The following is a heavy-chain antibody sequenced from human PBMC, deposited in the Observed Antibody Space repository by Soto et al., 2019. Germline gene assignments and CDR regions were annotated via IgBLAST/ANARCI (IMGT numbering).Heavy chain of an antibody. CDR3: ARDLSTWEDGAFDI. V-gene: IGHV1-18*04. CDR1: WYTFTSYC. D-gene: IGHD1-26*01. J-gene: IGHJ3*02. CDR2: ISADNGNT. Sequence: ASVKVACKASWYTFTSYCISWVRQAPGQGLEWMGWISADNGNTNYAQKLQGRVTMTTDTSTSTASMELRSLRSDDTAVYCCARDLSTWEDGAFDIWGQGTMVTVSS.